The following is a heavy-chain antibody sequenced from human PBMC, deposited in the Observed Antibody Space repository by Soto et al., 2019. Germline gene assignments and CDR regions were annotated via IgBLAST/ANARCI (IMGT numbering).Heavy chain of an antibody. CDR1: GYTFTYYT. CDR2: ISSGNGNT. J-gene: IGHJ4*02. CDR3: ARKRQLVYFDY. D-gene: IGHD6-6*01. Sequence: QVQLVQSGAEVKEPGASVKVSCKASGYTFTYYTIHWVRQAPGQGLEWMGSISSGNGNTKFSQKFQDRVTFTRDTSEGTAYMELGSLRSEDTAVYYCARKRQLVYFDYWGQGTLVTVSS. V-gene: IGHV1-3*01.